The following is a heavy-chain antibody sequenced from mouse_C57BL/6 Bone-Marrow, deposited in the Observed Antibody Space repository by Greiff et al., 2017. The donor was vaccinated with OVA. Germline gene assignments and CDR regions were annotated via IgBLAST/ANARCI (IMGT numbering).Heavy chain of an antibody. CDR3: AKMNLTYWYFDV. J-gene: IGHJ1*03. CDR2: IWSGGST. V-gene: IGHV2-4*01. CDR1: GFLLTSYG. Sequence: QVQLKESGPGLVQPSQSLSITCTVSGFLLTSYGVHWVRQPPGKGLEWLGVIWSGGSTDYNAAFISRLSISKDNSKSQVFFKMNSLQADDTAIYYCAKMNLTYWYFDVWGTGTTVTVSS.